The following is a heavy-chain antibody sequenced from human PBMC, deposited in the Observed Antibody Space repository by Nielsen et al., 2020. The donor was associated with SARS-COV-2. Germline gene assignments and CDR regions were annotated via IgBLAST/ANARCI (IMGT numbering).Heavy chain of an antibody. D-gene: IGHD1-14*01. J-gene: IGHJ4*02. Sequence: SETLSLTCTVSGGSISTYHWSWIRQPPGKGLEWIGYIYYSGSTNYNPSLKSRVTISVDTSKNQFSLKINSVTAADTAVYYCAREGRGTGYVDYWGQGTLVTVSS. CDR1: GGSISTYH. CDR3: AREGRGTGYVDY. CDR2: IYYSGST. V-gene: IGHV4-59*01.